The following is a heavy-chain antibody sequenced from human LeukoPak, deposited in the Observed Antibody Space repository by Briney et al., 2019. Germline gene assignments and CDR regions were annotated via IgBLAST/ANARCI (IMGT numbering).Heavy chain of an antibody. V-gene: IGHV3-30*14. CDR3: ARINNWNYGVDY. CDR2: ISYDGSNK. J-gene: IGHJ4*02. Sequence: GGSLRLSCAASGFTFSSYAMHWVRQAPGKGLEWVAVISYDGSNKYYADSVKGRFTISRDNSKNTLYLQMNSLRAEDTAVYYCARINNWNYGVDYWGQGTLVTVSS. D-gene: IGHD1-7*01. CDR1: GFTFSSYA.